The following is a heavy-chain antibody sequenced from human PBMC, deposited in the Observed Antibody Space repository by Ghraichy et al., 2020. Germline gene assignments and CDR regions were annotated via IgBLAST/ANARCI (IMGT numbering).Heavy chain of an antibody. J-gene: IGHJ6*03. V-gene: IGHV4-61*09. CDR3: ARGLACSGGFYYSNYYYYNYMDV. Sequence: SETLSLTCTVSGDSINRDSYYWSWIRQPAGKGLEWIGHIYSSGSTNYNPSLKSRVSISGDTSNTQFSLKLSSVTAADTAVYYCARGLACSGGFYYSNYYYYNYMDVWGKGTTVIVSS. D-gene: IGHD2-15*01. CDR2: IYSSGST. CDR1: GDSINRDSYY.